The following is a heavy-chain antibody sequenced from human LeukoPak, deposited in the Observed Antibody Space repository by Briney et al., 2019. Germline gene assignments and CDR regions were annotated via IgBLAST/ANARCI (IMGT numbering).Heavy chain of an antibody. Sequence: PGGSLRLSCAASGFTFSSYGMHWVRQAPGKGLERVAFIRYDGSNKYYADSVKGRFTISRDNSKNTLYLQMNSLRAEDTAVYYCAKDRLGTVVTYYFDYWGQGTLVTVSS. D-gene: IGHD4-23*01. CDR3: AKDRLGTVVTYYFDY. J-gene: IGHJ4*02. V-gene: IGHV3-30*02. CDR1: GFTFSSYG. CDR2: IRYDGSNK.